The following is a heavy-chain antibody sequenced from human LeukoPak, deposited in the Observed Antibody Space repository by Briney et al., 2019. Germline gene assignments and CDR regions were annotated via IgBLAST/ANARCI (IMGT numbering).Heavy chain of an antibody. CDR1: GGTFSSYA. V-gene: IGHV1-69*13. CDR2: IIPIFGTA. J-gene: IGHJ4*02. D-gene: IGHD6-13*01. Sequence: SVTVSCKASGGTFSSYAISWVRQAPGQGGEWMGGIIPIFGTANYAQTFQGRVTITADESTSPAYMELSSLRSEDTAVYYCAAPGIAAAGTRGYFDYWGQGTLVTVSS. CDR3: AAPGIAAAGTRGYFDY.